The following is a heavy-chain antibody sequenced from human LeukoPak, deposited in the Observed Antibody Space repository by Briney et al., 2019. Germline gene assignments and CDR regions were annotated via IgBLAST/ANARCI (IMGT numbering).Heavy chain of an antibody. J-gene: IGHJ5*02. Sequence: PSETLSLTCTVSGGSISRYYWSWIRQPPGKGLEWIGQIYSSGSTNYNPSLKSRVTISIDTSRNQFSMNLNSVTAADTAVYYCAKGAGPPWFDPWGQGTLVTVSS. V-gene: IGHV4-4*09. CDR3: AKGAGPPWFDP. CDR2: IYSSGST. CDR1: GGSISRYY. D-gene: IGHD6-19*01.